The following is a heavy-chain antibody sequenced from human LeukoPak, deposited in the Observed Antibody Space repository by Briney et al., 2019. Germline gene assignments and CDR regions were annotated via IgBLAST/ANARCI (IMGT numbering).Heavy chain of an antibody. J-gene: IGHJ4*02. V-gene: IGHV3-21*01. D-gene: IGHD6-19*01. CDR1: GFTFSAYG. CDR3: ARKGIGVAGPFDY. Sequence: GGSLRLSCAASGFTFSAYGMSWVRQAPGQGLEWVSSISFSSSYIYYADSVKGRFTISRDNAKNSLYLKMNSLRADDTAVYYCARKGIGVAGPFDYWGQGTLVTVSS. CDR2: ISFSSSYI.